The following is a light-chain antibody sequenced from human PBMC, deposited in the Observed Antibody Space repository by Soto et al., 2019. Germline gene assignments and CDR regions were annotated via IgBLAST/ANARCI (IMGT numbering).Light chain of an antibody. CDR2: EGS. Sequence: SALTHPASVSWSPGHAIAISCTGTSSDVGSYNLVSWYQQHPGKAPKLMIYEGSKRPSGVSNRFSGSKSGNTASLTISGLQAEDEADYYCCSYAGSSNFVVFGGGTKVTVL. CDR3: CSYAGSSNFVV. CDR1: SSDVGSYNL. V-gene: IGLV2-23*01. J-gene: IGLJ2*01.